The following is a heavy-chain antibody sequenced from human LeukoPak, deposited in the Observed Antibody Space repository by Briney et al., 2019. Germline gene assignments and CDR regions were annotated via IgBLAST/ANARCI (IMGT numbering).Heavy chain of an antibody. CDR2: INHSGST. CDR3: ARGPPGADIVVVVAATPFDY. D-gene: IGHD2-15*01. J-gene: IGHJ4*02. CDR1: GGSFSGYY. V-gene: IGHV4-34*01. Sequence: SETLSLTCAVYGGSFSGYYWSWIRQPPGKGLEWIGEINHSGSTNYNPSLKSRVTISVDTSKNQFSLKLSSVTAADTAVYYCARGPPGADIVVVVAATPFDYWGQGTLVTVSS.